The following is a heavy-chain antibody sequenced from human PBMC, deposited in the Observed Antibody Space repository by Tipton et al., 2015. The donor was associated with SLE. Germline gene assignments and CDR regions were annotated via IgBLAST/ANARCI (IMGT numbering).Heavy chain of an antibody. Sequence: LRLSCTVSGGSISSSSYYWGWIRQPPGKGLEWIGSIYYSGSTYYNPSLKSRVTISVDTSKNHFSLKLSSVTAADTAVYYCARRGGSRPDAFDIWGQGTMVTVSS. D-gene: IGHD6-13*01. J-gene: IGHJ3*02. V-gene: IGHV4-39*02. CDR3: ARRGGSRPDAFDI. CDR2: IYYSGST. CDR1: GGSISSSSYY.